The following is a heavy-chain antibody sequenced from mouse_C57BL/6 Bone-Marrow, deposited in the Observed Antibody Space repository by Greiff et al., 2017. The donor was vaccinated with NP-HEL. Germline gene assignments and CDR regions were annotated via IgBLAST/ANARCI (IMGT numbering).Heavy chain of an antibody. V-gene: IGHV5-12*01. Sequence: EVQVVESGGGLVQPGGSLKLSCAASGFTFSDYYMYWVRQTPEKRLEWVAYISNGGGSTYYPDTVKGRFTISRDNAKNTLYLQMSRLKSEDTAMYYSARPYYYGSSYDWYFDVWGTGTTVTVSS. J-gene: IGHJ1*03. CDR2: ISNGGGST. CDR1: GFTFSDYY. CDR3: ARPYYYGSSYDWYFDV. D-gene: IGHD1-1*01.